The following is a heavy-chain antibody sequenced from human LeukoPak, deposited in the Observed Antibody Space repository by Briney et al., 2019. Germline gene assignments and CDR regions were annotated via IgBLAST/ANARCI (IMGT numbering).Heavy chain of an antibody. D-gene: IGHD4-17*01. CDR2: ISAYNGNT. CDR1: GYTFTSYG. Sequence: ASVTVSCKASGYTFTSYGISWVRQAPGQGLEWMGWISAYNGNTNYAQKLQGRVTMTTDTSPSTAYMELRSLRSDDTAVYYCARDRSTVTTGWFDPWGQGTLVTVSS. J-gene: IGHJ5*02. CDR3: ARDRSTVTTGWFDP. V-gene: IGHV1-18*01.